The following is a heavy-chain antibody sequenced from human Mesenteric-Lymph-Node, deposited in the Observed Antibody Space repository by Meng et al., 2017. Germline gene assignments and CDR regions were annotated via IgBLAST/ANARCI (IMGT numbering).Heavy chain of an antibody. CDR1: GYTFTSYA. D-gene: IGHD3-16*02. J-gene: IGHJ4*02. CDR3: AREGYDYVWGSYRYIDY. V-gene: IGHV7-4-1*02. CDR2: INTNTGNP. Sequence: QVHLVQSGPEVKKPGASVKVSCKPSGYTFTSYAMNWVRQAPGQGLEWMGWINTNTGNPTYAQGFTGRFVFSLDTSVSTVYLQISSLKAEDTAVYYCAREGYDYVWGSYRYIDYWGQGTLVTVSS.